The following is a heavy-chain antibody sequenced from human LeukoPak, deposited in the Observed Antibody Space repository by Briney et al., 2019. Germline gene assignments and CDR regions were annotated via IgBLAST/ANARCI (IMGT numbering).Heavy chain of an antibody. CDR1: GGSISSGGYS. J-gene: IGHJ5*02. CDR2: IYHSGST. Sequence: PSQTLSLTCAVSGGSISSGGYSWSWIRQPPGKGLEWIGYIYHSGSTYYNPSLKSRVIISIDTSTNHFSLKLTSVTAADTAVYYCARHKEWYDWLDPWGQGTLVVVSS. V-gene: IGHV4-30-2*03. CDR3: ARHKEWYDWLDP. D-gene: IGHD2-8*01.